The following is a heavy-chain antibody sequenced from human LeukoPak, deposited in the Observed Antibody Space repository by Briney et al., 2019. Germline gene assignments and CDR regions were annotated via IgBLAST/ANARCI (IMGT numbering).Heavy chain of an antibody. Sequence: PGGSLRRSCAASGFTFSSYSMNWVRQAPGKGLEWVSSISSSSSYIYYADSVEGRFTISRDNAKNSLYLQMNSLRAEDTAVYYCARDAGSGDDAFDIWGQGTMVTVSS. V-gene: IGHV3-21*01. CDR2: ISSSSSYI. CDR1: GFTFSSYS. CDR3: ARDAGSGDDAFDI. J-gene: IGHJ3*02. D-gene: IGHD2-15*01.